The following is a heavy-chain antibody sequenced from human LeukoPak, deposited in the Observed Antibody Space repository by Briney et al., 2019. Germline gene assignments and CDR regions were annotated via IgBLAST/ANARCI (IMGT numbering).Heavy chain of an antibody. Sequence: PSETLSLTCIVSGGXISSSSDYWGWIRQPPGKGLEWIGSIDYSGSTYYNPSLKSRVTISVDTSKTQFSLKLSSVTAADTAVYYCARLHYYYGMDVWAQGTTVTVSS. J-gene: IGHJ6*02. V-gene: IGHV4-39*01. CDR3: ARLHYYYGMDV. CDR2: IDYSGST. D-gene: IGHD5-18*01. CDR1: GGXISSSSDY.